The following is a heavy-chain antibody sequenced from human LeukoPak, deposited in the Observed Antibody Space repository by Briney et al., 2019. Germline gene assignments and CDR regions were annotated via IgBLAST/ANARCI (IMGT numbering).Heavy chain of an antibody. CDR3: ARGGGIAAPLLDY. J-gene: IGHJ4*02. V-gene: IGHV4-59*12. D-gene: IGHD6-13*01. Sequence: SETLSLTCTVSGGSISSYYWSWIRQPPGKGLEWIGSIYYSGNTYYNPSLKSRVTISVDTSKNQFSLKLSSVTAADTAVYYCARGGGIAAPLLDYWGQGTLVTVSS. CDR1: GGSISSYY. CDR2: IYYSGNT.